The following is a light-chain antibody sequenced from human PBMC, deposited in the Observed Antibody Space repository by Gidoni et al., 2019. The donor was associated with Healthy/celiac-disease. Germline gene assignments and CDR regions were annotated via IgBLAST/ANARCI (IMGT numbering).Light chain of an antibody. CDR2: AAS. CDR1: QSISSD. V-gene: IGKV1-39*01. Sequence: DIQMTQSPSSLSASVGDRVTITCRASQSISSDLNWYQQKPGKAPRLLIYAASSLQSGVPSRFSGSGSGTDFTLTISSLQPEAFATYYCQQSYNTPRTFGQGTTVEI. J-gene: IGKJ1*01. CDR3: QQSYNTPRT.